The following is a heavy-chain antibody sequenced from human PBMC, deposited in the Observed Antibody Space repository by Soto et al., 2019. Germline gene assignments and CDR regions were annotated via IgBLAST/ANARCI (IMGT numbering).Heavy chain of an antibody. D-gene: IGHD3-3*01. CDR3: ARDSFGVVIIYWFDP. V-gene: IGHV3-30-3*01. J-gene: IGHJ5*02. CDR2: MSYDGSNK. Sequence: PGVSLRLSCSASGFTFSSYAMHWVRQAPGKGLEWVAVMSYDGSNKYYADSVKGRFTISRDNSKNTLYLQMNSLRAEDTAVYYCARDSFGVVIIYWFDPWGQGNLVTVPS. CDR1: GFTFSSYA.